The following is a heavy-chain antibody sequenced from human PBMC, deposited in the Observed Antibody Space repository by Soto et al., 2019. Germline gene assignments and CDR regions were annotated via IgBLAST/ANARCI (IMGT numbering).Heavy chain of an antibody. CDR1: GFTFSDYA. J-gene: IGHJ4*02. Sequence: GSLRLSCAASGFTFSDYAMHWVRQAPGRGLEWVAALSYHGNDKYYADSVRGRFTISRDNSKNTLYLQMNGLRAEDTAVYSCAGGGNSLVVFDYWGQGTLVTVSS. D-gene: IGHD1-26*01. CDR3: AGGGNSLVVFDY. CDR2: LSYHGNDK. V-gene: IGHV3-30-3*01.